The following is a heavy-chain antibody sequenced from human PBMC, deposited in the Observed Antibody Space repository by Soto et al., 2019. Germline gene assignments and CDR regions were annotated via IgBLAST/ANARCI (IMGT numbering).Heavy chain of an antibody. CDR1: GFTFDDYA. CDR3: AKARRGGVVTNGDFDY. J-gene: IGHJ4*02. CDR2: ISWNSGSI. Sequence: EVQLVESGGGLVQPGRSLRLSCAVSGFTFDDYAMHWVRQAPGKGLEWVSGISWNSGSIGYADSVKGRFTISRDNAKNSLYLQMNSLRAEDTALYYCAKARRGGVVTNGDFDYWGQGTLVTVSS. D-gene: IGHD3-3*01. V-gene: IGHV3-9*01.